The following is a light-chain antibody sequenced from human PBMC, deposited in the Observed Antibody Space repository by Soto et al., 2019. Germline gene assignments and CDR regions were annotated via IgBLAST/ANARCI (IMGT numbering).Light chain of an antibody. CDR1: QSVRSY. Sequence: EVVMTQSPATLSVSPGERATLSCGASQSVRSYLAWYQQKPGQAPRLLIHGASTRAPGIPARFSGSGSGTDFTLTISSRQTEDFAVYYCHQYDHWPQTFGQGTKVDIK. CDR2: GAS. J-gene: IGKJ1*01. CDR3: HQYDHWPQT. V-gene: IGKV3-15*01.